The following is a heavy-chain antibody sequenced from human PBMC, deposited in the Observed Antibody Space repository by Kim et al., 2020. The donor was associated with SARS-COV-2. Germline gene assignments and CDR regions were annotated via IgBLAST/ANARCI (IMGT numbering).Heavy chain of an antibody. Sequence: GGSLRLSCAASGFSFSSYWMHWVRQVPGKGLMWVSRINSDGSTTDYADSVKGRFTISRDNARNTLYLQMSSLRAEDTAVYYCTRSPAWFDTWGLGTLVTVSS. J-gene: IGHJ5*02. V-gene: IGHV3-74*01. CDR2: INSDGSTT. CDR3: TRSPAWFDT. CDR1: GFSFSSYW.